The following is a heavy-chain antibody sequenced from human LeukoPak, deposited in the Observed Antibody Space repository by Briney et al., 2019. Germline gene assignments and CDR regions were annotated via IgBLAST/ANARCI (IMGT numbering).Heavy chain of an antibody. CDR1: GFTFSTYA. CDR3: AKGGQRYDFWRFDY. Sequence: PGGSLSLSCVASGFTFSTYAMSWVRQAPGKGLEWVSIIRGSGGSTYYAEFVKGRSTISRDNSKNTLYLQMNSLRAEDTAVYYCAKGGQRYDFWRFDYWGQGTLVTVSS. J-gene: IGHJ4*02. V-gene: IGHV3-23*01. D-gene: IGHD3-3*01. CDR2: IRGSGGST.